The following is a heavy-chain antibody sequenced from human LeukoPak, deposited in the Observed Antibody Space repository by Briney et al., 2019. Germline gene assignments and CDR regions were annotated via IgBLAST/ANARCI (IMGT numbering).Heavy chain of an antibody. J-gene: IGHJ3*02. V-gene: IGHV1-2*02. CDR3: ARDVTIFGARDAFDI. Sequence: ASVKVCCSAAGYTFTGYYMHWVRGAPGQGPEGMGWINLNSGGTNYAQKFQGRVTMTRDTSIRTAYMELSRLRSDDTAVYYCARDVTIFGARDAFDIWGQGTMVTVSS. CDR2: INLNSGGT. D-gene: IGHD3-3*01. CDR1: GYTFTGYY.